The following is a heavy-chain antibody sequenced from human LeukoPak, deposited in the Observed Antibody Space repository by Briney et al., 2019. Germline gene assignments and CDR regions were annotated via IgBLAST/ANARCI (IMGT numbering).Heavy chain of an antibody. CDR2: ISYDGSNK. V-gene: IGHV3-30-3*01. J-gene: IGHJ4*02. CDR1: GFMFSSDA. CDR3: ARGSQWLDSWFDC. Sequence: GGSLRLSCAASGFMFSSDAMHWVRQAPGKGLEWVAVISYDGSNKYYADSEKGRITISRDNSKNMLYLEMSSLRAEDTAVCYCARGSQWLDSWFDCWGQGTLVTVSS. D-gene: IGHD6-19*01.